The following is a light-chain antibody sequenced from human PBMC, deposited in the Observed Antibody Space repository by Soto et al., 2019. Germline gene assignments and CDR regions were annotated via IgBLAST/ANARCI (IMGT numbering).Light chain of an antibody. CDR1: QGIRND. CDR2: AAS. Sequence: IQMPQSPSSLSASVGDRVTITCRASQGIRNDLGWYQQKPGKAPKLLIYAASSLQSGVPSRFSGSGSGTDFTLTISSLQPEDFATYYCQQSYSTPPMYTFGQGTKVDIK. V-gene: IGKV1-39*01. CDR3: QQSYSTPPMYT. J-gene: IGKJ2*01.